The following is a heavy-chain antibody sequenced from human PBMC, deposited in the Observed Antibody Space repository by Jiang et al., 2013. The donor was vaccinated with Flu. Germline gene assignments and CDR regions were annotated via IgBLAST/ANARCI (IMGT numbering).Heavy chain of an antibody. CDR2: ISGSGGST. CDR3: AKLNRIVVVISPDHFDY. V-gene: IGHV3-23*01. CDR1: GFTFSSYA. Sequence: LESGGGLVQPGGSLRLSCAASGFTFSSYAMSWVRQAPGKGLEWVSAISGSGGSTYYADSVKGRFTISRDNSKNTLYLQMNSLRAEDTAVYYCAKLNRIVVVISPDHFDYWGQGTLVTVSS. J-gene: IGHJ4*02. D-gene: IGHD3-22*01.